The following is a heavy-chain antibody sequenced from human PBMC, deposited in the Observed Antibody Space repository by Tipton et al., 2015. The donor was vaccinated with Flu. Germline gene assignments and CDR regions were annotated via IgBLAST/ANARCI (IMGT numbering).Heavy chain of an antibody. D-gene: IGHD5-18*01. V-gene: IGHV3-11*01. J-gene: IGHJ3*02. CDR2: ISSSASRI. CDR1: GFTFSHYY. Sequence: SLRLSRAASGFTFSHYYMSWIRQAPGKGLEWVSYISSSASRIYYADSVKGRFTISRDNAKDSLYLQMNSLRAEDTAVYYCAKGPVDTLLGEGGALDMWGQGSMVTVSS. CDR3: AKGPVDTLLGEGGALDM.